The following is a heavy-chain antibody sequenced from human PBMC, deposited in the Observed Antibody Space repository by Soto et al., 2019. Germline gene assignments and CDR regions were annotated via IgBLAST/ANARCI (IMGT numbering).Heavy chain of an antibody. CDR2: IDYSGST. Sequence: QVQLQESGPGLVKLSQTLSLNCTVSGGSIRTGGYFWTWIRQRPGKGLEWIGFIDYSGSTFYSPSLRSRATISVDMSKNEFSLRLSSVTAADTAVYYCARAHGSGSYAWFDPWGQGTLVTASS. V-gene: IGHV4-31*03. CDR1: GGSIRTGGYF. CDR3: ARAHGSGSYAWFDP. J-gene: IGHJ5*02. D-gene: IGHD3-10*01.